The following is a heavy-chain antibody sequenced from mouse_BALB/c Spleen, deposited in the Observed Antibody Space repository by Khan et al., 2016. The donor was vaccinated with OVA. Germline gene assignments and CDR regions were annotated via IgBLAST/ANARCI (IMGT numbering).Heavy chain of an antibody. Sequence: QVQLKQSGAELAKPGASVKMSCKASGYTFTSYWMHWVKQRPGKGLEWIGYINPSTGYTEYNQKFKDKATLTADKSSSTAYMQLSSLTSEDSAVYYCARYYDFDWGQGTLVTVSA. CDR3: ARYYDFD. J-gene: IGHJ3*01. D-gene: IGHD2-4*01. CDR2: INPSTGYT. V-gene: IGHV1-7*01. CDR1: GYTFTSYW.